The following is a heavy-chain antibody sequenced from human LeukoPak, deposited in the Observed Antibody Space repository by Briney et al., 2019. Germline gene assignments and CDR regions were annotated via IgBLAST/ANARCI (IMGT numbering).Heavy chain of an antibody. D-gene: IGHD6-13*01. V-gene: IGHV1-2*02. Sequence: ASVTVSCKASGYTFTDYYMHWVRQAPGQGLEWMGWINPDSGGTNYAQKFQGRVTMTRDTSISTAYMELSRLRSDDTAVYYCARDQEQQQIYDYWGQGTLVTVSS. CDR3: ARDQEQQQIYDY. CDR1: GYTFTDYY. CDR2: INPDSGGT. J-gene: IGHJ4*02.